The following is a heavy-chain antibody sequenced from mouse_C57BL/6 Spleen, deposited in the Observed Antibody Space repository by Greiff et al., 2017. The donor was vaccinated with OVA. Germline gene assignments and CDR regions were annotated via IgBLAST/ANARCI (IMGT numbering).Heavy chain of an antibody. D-gene: IGHD4-1*01. CDR3: ARSGSGTPWFAY. CDR2: IYPGSGST. J-gene: IGHJ3*01. V-gene: IGHV1-55*01. Sequence: VQLQQPGAELVKPGASVKMSCKASGYTFTSYWITWVKQRPGQGLEWIGDIYPGSGSTNYNEKFKSKATLTVDTSSSTAYMQLSSLTSEDSAVYYCARSGSGTPWFAYWGQGTLVTVSA. CDR1: GYTFTSYW.